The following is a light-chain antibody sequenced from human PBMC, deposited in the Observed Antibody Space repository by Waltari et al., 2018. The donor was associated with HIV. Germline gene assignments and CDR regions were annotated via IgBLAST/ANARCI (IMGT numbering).Light chain of an antibody. Sequence: QSALTQHPSASGSPGQSVTISCTGTRHDVGGYDYVSWYQQPPGKAPKLMIYEVSKRPSGVPDRFSGSKSGNTASLTVSGLQAEDEADYYCSSRAGGDNYVFGTGTRVSVL. V-gene: IGLV2-8*01. J-gene: IGLJ1*01. CDR1: RHDVGGYDY. CDR2: EVS. CDR3: SSRAGGDNYV.